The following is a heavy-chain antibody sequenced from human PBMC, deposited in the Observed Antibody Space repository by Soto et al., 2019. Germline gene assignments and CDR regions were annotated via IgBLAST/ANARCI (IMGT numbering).Heavy chain of an antibody. Sequence: RVSCAASGFTFSSYSMNWVRQAPGKGLEWVSYISSSSSTIYYADSVKGRFTISRDNAKNSLYLQMNSLRDEDTAVYYCAREDPGSGSYYLWGQGTLVTVSS. J-gene: IGHJ5*02. CDR3: AREDPGSGSYYL. D-gene: IGHD3-10*01. CDR1: GFTFSSYS. V-gene: IGHV3-48*02. CDR2: ISSSSSTI.